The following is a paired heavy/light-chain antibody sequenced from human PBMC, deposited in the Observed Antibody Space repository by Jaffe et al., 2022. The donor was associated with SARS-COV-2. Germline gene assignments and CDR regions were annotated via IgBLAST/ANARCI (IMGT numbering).Heavy chain of an antibody. D-gene: IGHD2-2*01. Sequence: QVQLVQSGSEWKIPGASVKVSCKTSGYTFTSYAMNWVRQAPGQGLEWMGWINANTGDPTYAQGFTGRFVFSLDTSVSTAYLQISSLKAEDTAVYYCAREGCRSTGCYVHWGQGTLVTVSS. CDR2: INANTGDP. CDR3: AREGCRSTGCYVH. J-gene: IGHJ4*02. V-gene: IGHV7-4-1*02. CDR1: GYTFTSYA.
Light chain of an antibody. CDR1: SSNIGNHY. Sequence: QSVLTQPPSVSAAPGQKVTISCSGSSSNIGNHYVSWYQQLPGTAPIILIYEDNKRPSGIPDRFSGSKSGTSATLGITGLQTGDEADYYCGAWDSSLSAVLFGGGTKLTVL. V-gene: IGLV1-51*02. J-gene: IGLJ2*01. CDR2: EDN. CDR3: GAWDSSLSAVL.